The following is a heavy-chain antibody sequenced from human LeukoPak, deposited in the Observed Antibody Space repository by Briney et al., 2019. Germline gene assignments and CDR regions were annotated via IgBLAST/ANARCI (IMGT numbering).Heavy chain of an antibody. J-gene: IGHJ4*02. CDR2: ISDDGSTN. Sequence: PRRSLRLSCAASGFTFSSYGMHWVRQAPGKGLEWVAVISDDGSTNYYADSVKGRFTISRDNSKNTLYLDTNSLRAEDTAVYYCAKGGAAGGKMQYCFDYWGQGTLLTVSS. CDR1: GFTFSSYG. CDR3: AKGGAAGGKMQYCFDY. V-gene: IGHV3-30*18. D-gene: IGHD6-13*01.